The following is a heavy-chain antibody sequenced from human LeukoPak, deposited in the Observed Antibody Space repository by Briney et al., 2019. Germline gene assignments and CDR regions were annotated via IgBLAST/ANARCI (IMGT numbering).Heavy chain of an antibody. V-gene: IGHV3-23*01. CDR3: AKDPEAF. CDR1: GFTFSSYA. D-gene: IGHD3-3*02. J-gene: IGHJ4*02. Sequence: GGSLRLSCAASGFTFSSYAMSWVRQAPARGLEWVSSLRGDGDTFYADFVKGRFTISRDNSKNTLYLQMNSLRAEDTAVYYCAKDPEAFWGQGTLVTVSS. CDR2: LRGDGDT.